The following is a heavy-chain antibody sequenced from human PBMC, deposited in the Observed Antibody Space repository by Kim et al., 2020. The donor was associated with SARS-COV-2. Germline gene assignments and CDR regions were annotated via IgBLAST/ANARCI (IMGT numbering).Heavy chain of an antibody. D-gene: IGHD3-9*01. Sequence: GGSLRLSCAASGFSSGDYSMDWVRQAPGGGLEWIAYISSRGSAIYYADSVRGGFAASRDNAKKSLYLQMDSLTDEDTAVYYWVRDEVEVTGSYGGDSWGRGTLVTVST. J-gene: IGHJ5*01. CDR1: GFSSGDYS. V-gene: IGHV3-48*02. CDR2: ISSRGSAI. CDR3: VRDEVEVTGSYGGDS.